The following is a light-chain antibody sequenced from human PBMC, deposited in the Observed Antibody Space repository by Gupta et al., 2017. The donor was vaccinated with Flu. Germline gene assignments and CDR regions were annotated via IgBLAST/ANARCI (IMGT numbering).Light chain of an antibody. V-gene: IGKV1-5*03. J-gene: IGKJ2*03. Sequence: PSTRSASIGDRVTITCRASQSIRTWVAWYQQKPGKTPKLLISRASFLETGVPSRFSGDGSGTDFTLTISSLQPDDFATYYCQQYNSYWYSFGQGTRLEIK. CDR3: QQYNSYWYS. CDR2: RAS. CDR1: QSIRTW.